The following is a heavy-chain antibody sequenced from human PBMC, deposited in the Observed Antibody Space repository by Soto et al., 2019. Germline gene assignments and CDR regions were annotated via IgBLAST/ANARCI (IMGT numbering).Heavy chain of an antibody. D-gene: IGHD3-3*01. CDR1: GYTLTELS. CDR3: ATATTPDHYDFWSGYSFDP. CDR2: FDPEDGET. V-gene: IGHV1-24*01. Sequence: ASVKVSCKVSGYTLTELSMHWVRQAPGKGLEWMGGFDPEDGETIYAQKFQGRVTMTEDTSTDTAYMELSSLRSEDTAVYYCATATTPDHYDFWSGYSFDPWGQGTLVTVSS. J-gene: IGHJ5*02.